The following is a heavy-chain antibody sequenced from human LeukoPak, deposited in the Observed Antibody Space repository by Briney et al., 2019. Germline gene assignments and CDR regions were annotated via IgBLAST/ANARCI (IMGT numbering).Heavy chain of an antibody. V-gene: IGHV3-30*03. CDR2: ISYDGSNK. Sequence: GGSLRLSCAASGFTFSSYGMHWVRQAPGKGLEWVAVISYDGSNKYYADSVKGRFTISRDNSKNTLYLQMNSLRAEDTAVYYCARVVGALDYWGQGTLVTVSS. CDR3: ARVVGALDY. D-gene: IGHD1-26*01. J-gene: IGHJ4*02. CDR1: GFTFSSYG.